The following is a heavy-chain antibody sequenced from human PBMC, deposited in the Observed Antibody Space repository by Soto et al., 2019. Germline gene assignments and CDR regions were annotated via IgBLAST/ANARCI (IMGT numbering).Heavy chain of an antibody. V-gene: IGHV3-9*01. CDR2: ISWNSGSI. CDR1: GFTFDDYA. J-gene: IGHJ4*02. CDR3: AKDRGGNSEYYFDY. Sequence: EVPLVESGGGLVQPGRSLRLSCAASGFTFDDYAMHWVRQAPGKGLEWVSGISWNSGSIGYADSVKGRFTISRDNAKNSLYLQMNSLRAEDTALYYCAKDRGGNSEYYFDYWGQGTLVTVSS. D-gene: IGHD2-21*02.